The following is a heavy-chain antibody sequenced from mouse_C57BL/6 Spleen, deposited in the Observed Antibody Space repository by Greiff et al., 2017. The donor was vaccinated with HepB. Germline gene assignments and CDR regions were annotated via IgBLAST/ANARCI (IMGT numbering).Heavy chain of an antibody. Sequence: QVQLQQSGAELVKPGASVKISCKASGYAFSSYWMNWVKQRPGKGLEWIGQIYPGDGDTNYNGKFKGKATLTADKSSSTAYMQLSSLTSEDSAVYFCARWGDYYGSRGDPYWGQGTLVTVSA. V-gene: IGHV1-80*01. CDR3: ARWGDYYGSRGDPY. D-gene: IGHD1-1*01. J-gene: IGHJ3*01. CDR2: IYPGDGDT. CDR1: GYAFSSYW.